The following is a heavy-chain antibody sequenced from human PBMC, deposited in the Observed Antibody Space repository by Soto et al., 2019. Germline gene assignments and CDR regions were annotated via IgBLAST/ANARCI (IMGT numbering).Heavy chain of an antibody. V-gene: IGHV4-4*02. CDR3: AKNGWYSADI. CDR1: GASVSSDNW. Sequence: QMRLQESGPGLVNPSGTLSLACAVSGASVSSDNWWSWVRQLPGKGLEWIGEIFHSDTTNYNPSLMGRATISVDKSKNQFSLTLTSVTAADTAVYYCAKNGWYSADIWGQGTMVTVSS. J-gene: IGHJ3*02. CDR2: IFHSDTT. D-gene: IGHD6-19*01.